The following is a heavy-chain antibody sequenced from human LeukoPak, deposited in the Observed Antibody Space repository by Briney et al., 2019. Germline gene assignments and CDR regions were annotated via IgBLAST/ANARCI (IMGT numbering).Heavy chain of an antibody. D-gene: IGHD3-10*01. V-gene: IGHV3-48*01. Sequence: GGSLRLSCAVSGFTFSTHSMNWVRQAPGKGLEWVSYIISSSNTIYYADSVKGRFTISRDNAKNSLYLQMNSQRAEDTAVYYCARAVGHGSGSPRMDVWGKGTTVTVSS. CDR1: GFTFSTHS. J-gene: IGHJ6*04. CDR3: ARAVGHGSGSPRMDV. CDR2: IISSSNTI.